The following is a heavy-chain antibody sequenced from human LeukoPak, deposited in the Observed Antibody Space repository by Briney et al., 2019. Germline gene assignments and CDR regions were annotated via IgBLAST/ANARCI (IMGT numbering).Heavy chain of an antibody. D-gene: IGHD5-18*01. CDR1: GFTFSSDW. J-gene: IGHJ3*02. CDR3: ARDRVDILRYSHGYDAFDI. Sequence: QPGGSLRLSYAASGFTFSSDWMSWVRQAPVKRLERVCNIKQDGSEKYYVDSVKGRFTISRDNAKNSLYLQMNSLRAEDTAVYYCARDRVDILRYSHGYDAFDIWGQGTMVTVSS. V-gene: IGHV3-7*01. CDR2: IKQDGSEK.